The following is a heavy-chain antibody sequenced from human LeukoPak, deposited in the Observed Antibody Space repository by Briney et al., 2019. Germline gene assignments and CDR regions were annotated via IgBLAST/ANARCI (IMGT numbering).Heavy chain of an antibody. J-gene: IGHJ3*02. CDR2: IFYSGST. V-gene: IGHV4-61*10. CDR3: AALTGGDDAFDI. Sequence: SQTLSLTCTVSGGSISSGSYYWSWIRQPAGKGLEWIGNIFYSGSTYYSPSLKSRVTISLDTSRNQFSLKLNSVTAADTAVYYCAALTGGDDAFDIWGQGTMVTVSS. D-gene: IGHD4-23*01. CDR1: GGSISSGSYY.